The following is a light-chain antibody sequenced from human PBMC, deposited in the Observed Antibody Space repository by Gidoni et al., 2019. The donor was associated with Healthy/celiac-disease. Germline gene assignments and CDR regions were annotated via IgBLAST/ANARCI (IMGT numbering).Light chain of an antibody. Sequence: EIVMTQSPATLSVSPGERAILSCRASQSVSSNLAWYQQRPGQAPRLLIYGASTRATGIPARFSGSGSGTEFTLTISSLQSEDFAVYYCQQYHNWPPYTFGPGTKLEIK. CDR2: GAS. J-gene: IGKJ2*01. V-gene: IGKV3-15*01. CDR1: QSVSSN. CDR3: QQYHNWPPYT.